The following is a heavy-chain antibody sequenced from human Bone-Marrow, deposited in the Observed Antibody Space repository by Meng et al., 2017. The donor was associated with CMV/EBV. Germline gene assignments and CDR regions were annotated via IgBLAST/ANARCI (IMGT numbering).Heavy chain of an antibody. CDR3: ARDKGGYD. J-gene: IGHJ4*02. V-gene: IGHV3-21*01. CDR1: GFTFSSYS. Sequence: GESLKISCAASGFTFSSYSMNWVRQAPGKGLEWVSSISSSSSYIYYADSVKGRFTISRDNAKNSLYLQMNSLRAEDTAVYYCARDKGGYDWGQGTLVTVSS. CDR2: ISSSSSYI. D-gene: IGHD5-18*01.